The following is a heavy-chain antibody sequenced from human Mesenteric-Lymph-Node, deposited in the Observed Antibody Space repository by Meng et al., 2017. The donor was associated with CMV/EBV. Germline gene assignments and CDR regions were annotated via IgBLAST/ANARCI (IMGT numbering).Heavy chain of an antibody. CDR3: ARDMMEWLFNYYGMDV. J-gene: IGHJ6*02. CDR1: GGSINSHY. CDR2: IYYSGST. V-gene: IGHV4-39*07. Sequence: SETLSLTCTVSGGSINSHYWTWIRQPPGKGLEWIGSIYYSGSTYYNPSLKSRVTISVDTSKNQFSLKLSSVTAADTAVYYCARDMMEWLFNYYGMDVWGQGTTVTVSS. D-gene: IGHD3-3*01.